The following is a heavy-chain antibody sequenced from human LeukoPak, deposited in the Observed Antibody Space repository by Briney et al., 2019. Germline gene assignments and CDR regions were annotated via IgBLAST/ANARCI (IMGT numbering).Heavy chain of an antibody. D-gene: IGHD5-18*01. CDR2: IKPNSGGT. CDR3: ARVLEYSYGLIRY. J-gene: IGHJ4*02. V-gene: IGHV1-2*02. Sequence: GESLKVSCKASGYTFTGYYMHWVRQAPGQGLEWMGWIKPNSGGTNYAQKFQGRVTMTSETSISTAYMELSRLRSDDTAVYYCARVLEYSYGLIRYWGQGALVTVSS. CDR1: GYTFTGYY.